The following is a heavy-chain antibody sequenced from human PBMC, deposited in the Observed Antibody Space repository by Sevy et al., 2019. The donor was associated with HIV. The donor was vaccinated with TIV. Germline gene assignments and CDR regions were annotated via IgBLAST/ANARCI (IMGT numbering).Heavy chain of an antibody. J-gene: IGHJ4*02. D-gene: IGHD2-8*01. Sequence: GGSLRLSCAVSGFTFSSYGMHWVRQAPGKGLEWVAGIWYDESNKYYADSVKGRFTISRGNSKNTLYLQMNSLRAEDTAVYYCARDGEYCTNGVCSWGLFDYWGQGTLVTVSS. CDR3: ARDGEYCTNGVCSWGLFDY. CDR1: GFTFSSYG. CDR2: IWYDESNK. V-gene: IGHV3-33*01.